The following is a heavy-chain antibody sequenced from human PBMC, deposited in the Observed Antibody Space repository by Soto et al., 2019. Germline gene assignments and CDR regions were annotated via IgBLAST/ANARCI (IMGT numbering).Heavy chain of an antibody. V-gene: IGHV3-30-3*01. CDR1: GFTFSSYA. CDR3: ARVFFRLELRGWFDP. D-gene: IGHD1-7*01. Sequence: PGGSLRLSCAASGFTFSSYAMHWVRQAPGKGLEWVAVISYDGSNKYYADSVKGRFTISRDNSKNTLYLQMNSLRAEDTAEYYCARVFFRLELRGWFDPWGQGTLVTVSS. J-gene: IGHJ5*02. CDR2: ISYDGSNK.